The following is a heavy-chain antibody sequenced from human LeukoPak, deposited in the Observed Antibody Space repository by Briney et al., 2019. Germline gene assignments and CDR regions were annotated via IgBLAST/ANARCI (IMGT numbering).Heavy chain of an antibody. CDR2: IYYSGST. J-gene: IGHJ2*01. CDR1: GGSISSYY. CDR3: ATLAVAGTNWYFDL. V-gene: IGHV4-59*01. D-gene: IGHD6-19*01. Sequence: SETLSLTCTVSGGSISSYYRSWIRQPPGKGLEWIGYIYYSGSTNSNPSLKSRVTISVDTSKNQFSLKLSSVTAADTAVYYCATLAVAGTNWYFDLWGRGTLVTVSS.